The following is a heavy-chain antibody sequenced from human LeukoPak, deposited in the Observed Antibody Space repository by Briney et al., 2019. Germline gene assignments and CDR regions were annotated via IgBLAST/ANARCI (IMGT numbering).Heavy chain of an antibody. D-gene: IGHD3-3*01. CDR1: GFTFSSYW. CDR3: ARVAIFGVVINAMDV. V-gene: IGHV4-34*01. J-gene: IGHJ6*02. Sequence: PGGSLRLSCAASGFTFSSYWMSWVRQAPGKGLEWIGDINHGGSTNYNPSLRSRVTMSVDTSKNQFSLKLSSVTAADTAVYYCARVAIFGVVINAMDVWGQGITVTVSS. CDR2: INHGGST.